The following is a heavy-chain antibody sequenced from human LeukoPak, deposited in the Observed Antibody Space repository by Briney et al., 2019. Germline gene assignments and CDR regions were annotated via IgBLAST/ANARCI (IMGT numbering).Heavy chain of an antibody. Sequence: GSLRLSCAASGFTFSSYAMHWVRQAPGKGLEWVAVISYDGSNKYYADSVKGRFTISRDNSKNTLYLQMNSLRAEDTAVYYCARVITMVRGPALDYWGQGTLVTVSS. V-gene: IGHV3-30-3*01. J-gene: IGHJ4*02. CDR2: ISYDGSNK. CDR1: GFTFSSYA. CDR3: ARVITMVRGPALDY. D-gene: IGHD3-10*01.